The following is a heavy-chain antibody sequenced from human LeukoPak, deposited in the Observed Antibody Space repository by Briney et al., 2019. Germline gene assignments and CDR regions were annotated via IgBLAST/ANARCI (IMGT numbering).Heavy chain of an antibody. CDR1: GGSISSSSYY. D-gene: IGHD6-19*01. CDR2: IYYSGST. CDR3: ARQKGYSSGWYFDY. J-gene: IGHJ4*02. Sequence: SETLSLTCTVSGGSISSSSYYWGWVRQPPGKGLEWIGSIYYSGSTYYNPSLKSRVTISVDTSKNQFSLKLSSVTAADTAVYYCARQKGYSSGWYFDYWGQGTLVTVSS. V-gene: IGHV4-39*01.